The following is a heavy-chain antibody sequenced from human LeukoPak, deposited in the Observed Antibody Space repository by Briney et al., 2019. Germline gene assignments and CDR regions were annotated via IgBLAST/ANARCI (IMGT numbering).Heavy chain of an antibody. Sequence: GALKLSFAASWITFNNYAMSLVRPPPGKGLEVVLTFSGSGLSTYSADSVKGWFTISRDNSKNTLSLQMNSLRAEDAAVYYCAKDRISVAAPYNWFDPWGQGTLVTVSS. CDR1: WITFNNYA. J-gene: IGHJ5*02. D-gene: IGHD2-15*01. CDR3: AKDRISVAAPYNWFDP. V-gene: IGHV3-23*01. CDR2: FSGSGLST.